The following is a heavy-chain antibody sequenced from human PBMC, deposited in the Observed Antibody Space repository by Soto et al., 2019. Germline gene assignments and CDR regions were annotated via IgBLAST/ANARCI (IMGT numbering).Heavy chain of an antibody. V-gene: IGHV1-46*01. J-gene: IGHJ4*02. CDR1: GYTFTSYY. Sequence: ASVKVSCKASGYTFTSYYMHWVRQAPRQGLEWMGIINPSGGSTSYAQKFQGRVTMTRDTSTSTVYMELSSLRSEDTAVYYCARAGGYCSSTSCYRGLDYWGQGTLVTVSS. D-gene: IGHD2-2*02. CDR2: INPSGGST. CDR3: ARAGGYCSSTSCYRGLDY.